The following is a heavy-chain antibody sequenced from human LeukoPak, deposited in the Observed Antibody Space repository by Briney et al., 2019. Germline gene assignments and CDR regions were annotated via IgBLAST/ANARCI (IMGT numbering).Heavy chain of an antibody. J-gene: IGHJ4*02. CDR1: GYSFTSYW. CDR3: ASRYCSSTSCPVG. D-gene: IGHD2-2*01. Sequence: GESLKISCKGSGYSFTSYWIGWVRQMPGKGLEWMGIIYPGDSDTRYSPSLQGQVTISADKSISTAYLQWGSLKASDTAMYYCASRYCSSTSCPVGWGQGTLVTVSS. V-gene: IGHV5-51*01. CDR2: IYPGDSDT.